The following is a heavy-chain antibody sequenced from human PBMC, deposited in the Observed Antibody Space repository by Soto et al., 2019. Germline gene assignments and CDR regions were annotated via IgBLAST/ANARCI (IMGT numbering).Heavy chain of an antibody. CDR2: IYPSDSDT. CDR1: GYSFTNYW. J-gene: IGHJ5*02. V-gene: IGHV5-51*01. CDR3: ARHGFYGDYSSNYFDP. D-gene: IGHD4-17*01. Sequence: GESLKISCKGSGYSFTNYWIAWVCQMPGKGLEYMGIIYPSDSDTRYSPSFQGQVTISADKSISTAYLQWSSLKASDTAIYYCARHGFYGDYSSNYFDPWGQGTLVTVSS.